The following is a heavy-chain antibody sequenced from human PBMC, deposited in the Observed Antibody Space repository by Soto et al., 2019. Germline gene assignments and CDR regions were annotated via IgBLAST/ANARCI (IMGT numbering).Heavy chain of an antibody. V-gene: IGHV3-23*01. J-gene: IGHJ4*02. Sequence: GGSLRLSCAASGFTFSSYAMSWVRQAQGKGLEWVSAISGSGGSTYYADSVKGRFTISRDNSKNTLYLQMNSLRAEDTAVYYCAKAPHPWTNIIDDYWGQGTLVTVSS. D-gene: IGHD5-12*01. CDR3: AKAPHPWTNIIDDY. CDR1: GFTFSSYA. CDR2: ISGSGGST.